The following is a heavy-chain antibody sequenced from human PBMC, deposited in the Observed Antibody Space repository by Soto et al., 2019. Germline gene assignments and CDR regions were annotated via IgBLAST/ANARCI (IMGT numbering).Heavy chain of an antibody. J-gene: IGHJ4*02. Sequence: QVQLVQSGAEVKKPGASVTVSCESSGYTFTNYGITWVRQAPGQGLEWMGWVGGYNGKTNYAPKFHDRVTMTRDTSTRTAYMDLRSLRYDDTAVYYCARGYGDYIKAVDYWGQGTLVTVSS. V-gene: IGHV1-18*01. CDR2: VGGYNGKT. D-gene: IGHD4-17*01. CDR3: ARGYGDYIKAVDY. CDR1: GYTFTNYG.